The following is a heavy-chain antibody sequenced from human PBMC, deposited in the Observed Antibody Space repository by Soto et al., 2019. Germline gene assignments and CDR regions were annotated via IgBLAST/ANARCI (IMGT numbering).Heavy chain of an antibody. CDR1: GYTFTSYG. D-gene: IGHD1-26*01. CDR2: ISAYNGNT. CDR3: ARVDVRIVGAAAEKNWFDP. V-gene: IGHV1-18*04. J-gene: IGHJ5*02. Sequence: ASVKVSCKASGYTFTSYGISWVRQAPGQGLEWMGWISAYNGNTNYAQKLQGRVTMTTDTSTSTAYMELRSLRSDDTAVYYCARVDVRIVGAAAEKNWFDPWGQGTLVTVSS.